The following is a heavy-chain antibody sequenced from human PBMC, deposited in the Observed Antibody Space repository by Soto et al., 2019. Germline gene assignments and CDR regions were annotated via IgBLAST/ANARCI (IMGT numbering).Heavy chain of an antibody. CDR1: GYTFTSYA. CDR3: ARSIVVVTALGY. V-gene: IGHV1-3*05. CDR2: INAGNGNT. J-gene: IGHJ4*02. D-gene: IGHD2-21*02. Sequence: QVQLVQSGAEEKKPGASVKVSCKASGYTFTSYAMHWVRQAPGQRLEWMGWINAGNGNTKYSPKLQGRVTITRDTSASTAYMELSSLRSEDTAVYYCARSIVVVTALGYWGQGTLVTVSS.